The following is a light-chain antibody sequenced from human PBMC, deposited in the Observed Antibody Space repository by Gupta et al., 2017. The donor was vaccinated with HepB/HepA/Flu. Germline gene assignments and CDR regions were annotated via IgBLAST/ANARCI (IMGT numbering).Light chain of an antibody. V-gene: IGKV4-1*01. CDR3: QQDYSTWT. J-gene: IGKJ1*01. CDR1: QSVLYSSNNNNY. CDR2: WAS. Sequence: DIVMTQSPDSLSVSLGERATINCKSSQSVLYSSNNNNYLAWYQQKPGQPPKLLIYWASTREYGVPDRFSGSGSGTDFTLTISSRQAEDVAVYYWQQDYSTWTFGQGTKVEIK.